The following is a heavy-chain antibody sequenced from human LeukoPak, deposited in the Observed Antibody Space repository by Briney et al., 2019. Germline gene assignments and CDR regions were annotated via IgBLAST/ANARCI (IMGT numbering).Heavy chain of an antibody. J-gene: IGHJ5*02. CDR2: INHSGST. CDR1: GGSFSGYY. V-gene: IGHV4-34*01. Sequence: SETLSLTCAVYGGSFSGYYWSWIRQPPGKGLEWIGEINHSGSTNYNPSLKSRVTISVDTSKNQFSLKLSSVTAADTAVYYCAGVPARPYCSSTSCYAIWFDPWGQGTLVTVSS. D-gene: IGHD2-2*01. CDR3: AGVPARPYCSSTSCYAIWFDP.